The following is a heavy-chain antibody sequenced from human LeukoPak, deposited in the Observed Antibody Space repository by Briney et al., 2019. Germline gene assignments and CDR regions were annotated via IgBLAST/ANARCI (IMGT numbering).Heavy chain of an antibody. D-gene: IGHD7-27*01. CDR3: ARKSWDYMDV. CDR1: GFDFDGYG. V-gene: IGHV3-20*04. CDR2: TNWNGGST. Sequence: RAGGSLRLSCAASGFDFDGYGMSWVRQAPGKGLEWVSGTNWNGGSTGYADFVKGRFTISRDNGKKSLFLQLNSLRAEDTALYYCARKSWDYMDVWGKGTTVIVSS. J-gene: IGHJ6*03.